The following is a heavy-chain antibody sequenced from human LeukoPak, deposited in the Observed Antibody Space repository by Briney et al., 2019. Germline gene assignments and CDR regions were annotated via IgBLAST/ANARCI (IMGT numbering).Heavy chain of an antibody. CDR2: IYTSGST. V-gene: IGHV4-4*07. D-gene: IGHD3-3*01. J-gene: IGHJ4*02. Sequence: SETLSLTCTVSGGSISSYYWSCIPQPAGKGLEWIGRIYTSGSTNYNPSLKSRVTMSVDTSKNQFSLMLSSVTAADTAVYYCARDSVTYYDFWSGYYTPIYFDYWGQGTLVTVSS. CDR1: GGSISSYY. CDR3: ARDSVTYYDFWSGYYTPIYFDY.